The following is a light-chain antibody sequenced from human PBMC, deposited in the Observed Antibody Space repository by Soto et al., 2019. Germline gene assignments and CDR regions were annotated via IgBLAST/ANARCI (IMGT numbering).Light chain of an antibody. CDR2: SNN. J-gene: IGLJ1*01. V-gene: IGLV1-44*01. CDR3: AAWGDSLNCV. CDR1: NSNIGSNT. Sequence: QSVLTQPPSASGAPGQRVTISCSGSNSNIGSNTVNWYQHLPGTAPKLVIHSNNQRPSGVPDRFSGSKSGTSASLAISGLQSEDEADSYCAAWGDSLNCVFGLGSKVTVL.